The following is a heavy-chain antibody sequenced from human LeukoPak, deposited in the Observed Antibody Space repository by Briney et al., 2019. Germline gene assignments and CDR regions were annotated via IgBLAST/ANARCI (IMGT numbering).Heavy chain of an antibody. D-gene: IGHD3-22*01. V-gene: IGHV3-43*01. Sequence: GGSLRLSCAASGFIFDDYTMHWVRQGPGKTLEWVALVSWDGTPYYADSAQGRFTISRDNSKNALYLEMDSLRTDDTAFYYCAKDLTYESSGTVIDNWGQGTLVTVSS. CDR1: GFIFDDYT. CDR3: AKDLTYESSGTVIDN. CDR2: VSWDGTP. J-gene: IGHJ4*02.